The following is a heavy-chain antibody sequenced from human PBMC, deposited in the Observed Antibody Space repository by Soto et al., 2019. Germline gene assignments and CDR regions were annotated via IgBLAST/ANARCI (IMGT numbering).Heavy chain of an antibody. Sequence: EVQLVESGGGLVQPGGSLRLSCAASGFTFSTYSMNWVRQAPGKGLEWVSYIVSSSSTKYYADSVKGRFTISRDNAKNSLSLQMNSLRDDDTAVYYCARGLREWLSSIDAFDIWGQGTMVTVSS. CDR3: ARGLREWLSSIDAFDI. V-gene: IGHV3-48*02. CDR2: IVSSSSTK. CDR1: GFTFSTYS. J-gene: IGHJ3*02. D-gene: IGHD3-3*01.